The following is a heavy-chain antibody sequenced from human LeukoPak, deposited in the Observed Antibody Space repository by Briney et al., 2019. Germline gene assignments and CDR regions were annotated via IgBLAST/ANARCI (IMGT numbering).Heavy chain of an antibody. J-gene: IGHJ4*02. CDR1: GFTFDDYA. Sequence: GGSLRLSCAASGFTFDDYAMHWVRQAPGKGLEWVSGISWNSGIIGYADSVQGRFTISRDNAKNSLYLQMNSLRAEDTALYYCAKDIYYDSSGPFDYWGQGTLVTVST. CDR2: ISWNSGII. D-gene: IGHD3-22*01. V-gene: IGHV3-9*01. CDR3: AKDIYYDSSGPFDY.